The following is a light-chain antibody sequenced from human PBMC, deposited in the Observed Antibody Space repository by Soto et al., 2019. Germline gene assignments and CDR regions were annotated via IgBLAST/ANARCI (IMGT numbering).Light chain of an antibody. CDR3: SSYATTAGRL. V-gene: IGLV2-14*01. J-gene: IGLJ1*01. CDR1: DDNIGRFDF. Sequence: QSVLTQPASVTGSPGQSITISCTGTDDNIGRFDFVSWYQQHPDKAPKLLIYEVRKRPSGVSDRFSASKSGNTASLTISGLQAEDEGDYYCSSYATTAGRLFGTGAKVTV. CDR2: EVR.